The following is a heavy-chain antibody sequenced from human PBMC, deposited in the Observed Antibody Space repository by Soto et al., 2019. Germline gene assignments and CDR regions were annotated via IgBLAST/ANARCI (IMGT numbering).Heavy chain of an antibody. CDR1: GDFISNTTYY. Sequence: PSETLSLTCSVSGDFISNTTYYWAWVGRAPGKGLEWVGSIYFSWSGTSHYNPSLKSRVTISVDTSKNQFSLKLTSVTAADTAVYYCARPSYSFGTSGYYPFDYWGQRTMVTLSS. CDR3: ARPSYSFGTSGYYPFDY. V-gene: IGHV4-39*01. CDR2: IYFSWSGTS. D-gene: IGHD3-22*01. J-gene: IGHJ4*02.